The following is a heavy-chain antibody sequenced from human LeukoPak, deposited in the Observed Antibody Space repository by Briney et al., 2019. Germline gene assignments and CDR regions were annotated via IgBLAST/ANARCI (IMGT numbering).Heavy chain of an antibody. V-gene: IGHV3-48*02. J-gene: IGHJ4*02. CDR2: IDSSSSAI. D-gene: IGHD4-23*01. CDR3: ARETAHGNPSWSN. CDR1: GFTFSSYA. Sequence: GGSLRLSCAASGFTFSSYAINWVGQAPGKGLEWVSYIDSSSSAIYYADSVKGRFTISRDNAKNSLYLQMNSLRDEDTAVYYCARETAHGNPSWSNWGQGTLVTVSS.